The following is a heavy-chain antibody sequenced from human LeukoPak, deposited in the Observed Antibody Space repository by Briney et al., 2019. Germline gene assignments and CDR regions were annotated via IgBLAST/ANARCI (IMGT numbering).Heavy chain of an antibody. CDR2: ISYDGSNK. V-gene: IGHV3-30-3*01. CDR3: ARDRAVVVVAATNNQYYFDN. J-gene: IGHJ4*02. CDR1: GFTFSSYA. D-gene: IGHD2-15*01. Sequence: GGSLRLSCAASGFTFSSYAMHWVRQAPGKGLEWVAVISYDGSNKYYADSVKGRFTISRDNSKNTLYLQMNSLRAEDTAVYYCARDRAVVVVAATNNQYYFDNWGQGTLVTVSS.